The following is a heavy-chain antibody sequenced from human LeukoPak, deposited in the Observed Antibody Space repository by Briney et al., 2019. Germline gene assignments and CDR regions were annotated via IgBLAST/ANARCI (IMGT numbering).Heavy chain of an antibody. V-gene: IGHV4-39*07. Sequence: PSETLSLTCTVSGGSISTYYWSWIRQPPGKGLEWIGSIYYSGSTYYNPSLKSRVTISVDTSKNQFSLKLSSVTAADTAVYYCAIDYGDYGMDVWGQGTTVTVSS. J-gene: IGHJ6*02. CDR1: GGSISTYY. D-gene: IGHD4-17*01. CDR3: AIDYGDYGMDV. CDR2: IYYSGST.